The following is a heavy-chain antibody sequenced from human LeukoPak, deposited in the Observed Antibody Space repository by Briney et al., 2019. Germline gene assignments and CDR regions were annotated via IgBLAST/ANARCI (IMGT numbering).Heavy chain of an antibody. CDR3: ARDYRGGWNDY. V-gene: IGHV3-7*01. D-gene: IGHD1-26*01. J-gene: IGHJ4*02. CDR2: IREDGSEK. Sequence: PGGSLRLSCAATGFTFREHWMSWVRQAIGKGLECVAKIREDGSEKHYVDSVKGRFTISRDNAKNSLYLHMNSLRADDTAVYYCARDYRGGWNDYWGQGTLVTVSS. CDR1: GFTFREHW.